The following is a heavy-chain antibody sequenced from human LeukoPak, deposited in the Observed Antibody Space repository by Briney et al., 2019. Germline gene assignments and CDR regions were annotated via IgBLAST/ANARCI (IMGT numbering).Heavy chain of an antibody. D-gene: IGHD3-16*01. CDR1: GGSFSGNY. CDR2: INHSGST. J-gene: IGHJ4*02. Sequence: SSETLSLTCAAYGGSFSGNYWSWLRQPPGKVLEWIGEINHSGSTNYNRSLKSRATIPGDTSKNQFSLKLSSVTAADTAVYYCARGPMITFGGAKKYFDYWGQGTLVTVSS. CDR3: ARGPMITFGGAKKYFDY. V-gene: IGHV4-34*01.